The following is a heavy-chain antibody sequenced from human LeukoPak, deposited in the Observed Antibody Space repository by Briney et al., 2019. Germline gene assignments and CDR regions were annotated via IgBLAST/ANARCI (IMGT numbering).Heavy chain of an antibody. V-gene: IGHV3-23*01. CDR1: GFTFTNYA. CDR2: ISGSGANT. D-gene: IGHD6-19*01. Sequence: GGSLRLSCAASGFTFTNYAMNWVRQAPGKGLYWVSIISGSGANTYSAGSVKGRFTISRDNAKNSLYLQMNSLRDEDTAVYYCARDYAPQWLVPYFDYWGQGTLVTVSS. J-gene: IGHJ4*02. CDR3: ARDYAPQWLVPYFDY.